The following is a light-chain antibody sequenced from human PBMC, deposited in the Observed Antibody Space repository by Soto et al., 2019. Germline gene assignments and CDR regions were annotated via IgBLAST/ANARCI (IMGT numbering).Light chain of an antibody. CDR2: DVN. CDR1: SSDVGSYKY. J-gene: IGLJ2*01. Sequence: QSALTQPRSVSGSPGQSVTISCTGTSSDVGSYKYVSWYQQHPGKAPKLMICDVNNRPSGVPDRFSGSKSGNTASLTISGLQAEDEADYYCCSYAGSYTLVFGGGTQLTVL. V-gene: IGLV2-11*01. CDR3: CSYAGSYTLV.